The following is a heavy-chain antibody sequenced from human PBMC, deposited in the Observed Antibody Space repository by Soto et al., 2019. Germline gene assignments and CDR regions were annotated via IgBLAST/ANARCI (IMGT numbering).Heavy chain of an antibody. J-gene: IGHJ4*02. D-gene: IGHD3-22*01. CDR2: IYYSGST. CDR3: ARWYYDSSGYGEVFDY. V-gene: IGHV4-59*01. CDR1: GGSISSYY. Sequence: PSETLSLTCTVSGGSISSYYWSWIRQPPGKGLEWIGYIYYSGSTNYNPSLKSRVTISVDTSKNQFSLKLSSVTAADTAVYYCARWYYDSSGYGEVFDYWGQGTRVTVSS.